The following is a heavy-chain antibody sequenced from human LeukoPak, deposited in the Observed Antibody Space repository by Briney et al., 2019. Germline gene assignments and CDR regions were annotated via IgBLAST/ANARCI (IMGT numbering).Heavy chain of an antibody. CDR3: ATYIYESSGFAENLLH. Sequence: AASVKVSCKASGYTFTNYGISWVRQAPGQGLEWMGWISAYNGNTNYAQKLQGRVTMTTDTSTSTAYMELRSLRSDDTVVYYSATYIYESSGFAENLLHWGQGTLVTVSS. V-gene: IGHV1-18*01. J-gene: IGHJ1*01. CDR1: GYTFTNYG. D-gene: IGHD3-22*01. CDR2: ISAYNGNT.